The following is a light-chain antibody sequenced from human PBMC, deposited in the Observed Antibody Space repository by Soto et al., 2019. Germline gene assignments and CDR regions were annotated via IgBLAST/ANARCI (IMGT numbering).Light chain of an antibody. CDR3: QQYGSSPWT. CDR1: QYINTR. V-gene: IGKV3-20*01. CDR2: DTS. Sequence: EIVLTQSPATLSSFPGDRVTLSCRASQYINTRLAWYQHRPGQAPRLLIYDTSIRATGIPARFSGSGSGTDFTLTISRLEPEDFAVYYCQQYGSSPWTFGQGTKVDIK. J-gene: IGKJ1*01.